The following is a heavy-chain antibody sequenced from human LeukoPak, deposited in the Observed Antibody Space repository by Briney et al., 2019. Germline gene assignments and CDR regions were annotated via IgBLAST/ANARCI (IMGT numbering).Heavy chain of an antibody. V-gene: IGHV3-7*01. Sequence: GGSLRLSCAASGFMLSSYWMSWVRQAPGKGLEWVANIKQDGSEKYYVDSVKGRFTISRDNAKNSLYLQMNSLRAEDTAVYYCARDIGYPSGGLLGLFDPWGQGTLVTVSS. J-gene: IGHJ5*02. CDR1: GFMLSSYW. CDR3: ARDIGYPSGGLLGLFDP. CDR2: IKQDGSEK. D-gene: IGHD3-10*01.